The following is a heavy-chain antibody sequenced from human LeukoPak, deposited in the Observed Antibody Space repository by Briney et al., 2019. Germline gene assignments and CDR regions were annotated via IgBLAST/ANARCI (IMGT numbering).Heavy chain of an antibody. CDR3: ARGSVSVVDWFGDGAFDI. Sequence: PSETLSLTCTVSGGSISSGGYYWGWIRQPPGKGLEWIRSIYYSGSTYYNPSLMSRVTISVDTSKNQFSLKLSSVTAADTAVYYCARGSVSVVDWFGDGAFDIWGQGTMVTVSS. J-gene: IGHJ3*02. CDR2: IYYSGST. V-gene: IGHV4-39*07. D-gene: IGHD3-10*01. CDR1: GGSISSGGYY.